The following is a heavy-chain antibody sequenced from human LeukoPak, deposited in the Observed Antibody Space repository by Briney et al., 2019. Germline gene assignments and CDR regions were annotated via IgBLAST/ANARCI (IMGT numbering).Heavy chain of an antibody. Sequence: ASVKVSCKASGSTFTGYYMNSVRQAPGQGLEWMGWINPISGGTNYAQKFQGRVTMTRDTSISPAYMELSRLRAGEPAMYYCAATEVRAKWVCFDYWGQGTLVTVSS. J-gene: IGHJ4*02. CDR2: INPISGGT. CDR3: AATEVRAKWVCFDY. V-gene: IGHV1-2*02. D-gene: IGHD3-22*01. CDR1: GSTFTGYY.